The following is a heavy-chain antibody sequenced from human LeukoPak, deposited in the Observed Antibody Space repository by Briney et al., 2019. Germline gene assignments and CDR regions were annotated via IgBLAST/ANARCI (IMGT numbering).Heavy chain of an antibody. J-gene: IGHJ4*02. Sequence: GRSLRLSCAASGFTFSSYAMHWVRQAPGKRLEWVAVISHDGSKKDNADSVKGRFMISRDNSKNTLYLQMNSLRAEDTAVYSCARGHGWSFDYWGQETLVTVSS. CDR1: GFTFSSYA. D-gene: IGHD6-19*01. CDR2: ISHDGSKK. V-gene: IGHV3-30*01. CDR3: ARGHGWSFDY.